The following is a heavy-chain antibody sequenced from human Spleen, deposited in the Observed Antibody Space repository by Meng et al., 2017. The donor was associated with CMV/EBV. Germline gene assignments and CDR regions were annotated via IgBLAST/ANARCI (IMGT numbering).Heavy chain of an antibody. CDR3: ARDGEYSSSSDAFDI. Sequence: SETLSLTCTVSGGSISSYYWSWIRQPPGKGLEWIGYIYYSGSTNYNPSLKSRVTISVDTSKNQFSLKLGSVTAADTAVYYCARDGEYSSSSDAFDIWGQGTMVTVSS. V-gene: IGHV4-59*01. D-gene: IGHD6-6*01. CDR2: IYYSGST. CDR1: GGSISSYY. J-gene: IGHJ3*02.